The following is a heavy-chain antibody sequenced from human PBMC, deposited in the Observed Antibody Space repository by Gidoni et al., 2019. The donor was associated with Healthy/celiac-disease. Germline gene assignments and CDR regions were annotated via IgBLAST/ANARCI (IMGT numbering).Heavy chain of an antibody. CDR2: IWYDGINK. D-gene: IGHD3-22*01. V-gene: IGHV3-33*01. CDR3: ARDYYYDSSGYYYHDAFDI. J-gene: IGHJ3*02. CDR1: GCPFSSAG. Sequence: QVQLVESGGGVVLPGRSLRLSCAASGCPFSSAGMHWGRQAPGKGLEWVSVIWYDGINKYYADSVKGRVTISRDNSKNTLYLQMNSLSAEDTAVYYCARDYYYDSSGYYYHDAFDIWGQGTMVTVSS.